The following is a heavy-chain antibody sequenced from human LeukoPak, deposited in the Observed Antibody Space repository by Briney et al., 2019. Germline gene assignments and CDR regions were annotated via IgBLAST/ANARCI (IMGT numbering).Heavy chain of an antibody. Sequence: GGSLRLSCAASGFTFGTYAMNWVRQAPGKGLEWVSYISSSSSTIYFPDSVKGRFTISRDNAKNSPYLQMNGLRDEDTAVYYCARDAGSGYFDYWGQGTLVTVSS. CDR3: ARDAGSGYFDY. CDR2: ISSSSSTI. CDR1: GFTFGTYA. D-gene: IGHD6-19*01. V-gene: IGHV3-48*02. J-gene: IGHJ4*02.